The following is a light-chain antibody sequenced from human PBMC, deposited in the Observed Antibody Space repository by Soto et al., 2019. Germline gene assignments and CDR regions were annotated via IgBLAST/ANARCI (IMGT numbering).Light chain of an antibody. J-gene: IGLJ1*01. Sequence: SVLNHPPSASWTPRHRFTISCYVYISSIERNTVSWYQQLPGMAPKLLIYLNSRRPSGVPDRFSGSKSGTSASLAISGLQSEDEAEYYCATWDDSLNLLYLLGTGT. CDR3: ATWDDSLNLLYL. CDR1: ISSIERNT. CDR2: LNS. V-gene: IGLV1-44*01.